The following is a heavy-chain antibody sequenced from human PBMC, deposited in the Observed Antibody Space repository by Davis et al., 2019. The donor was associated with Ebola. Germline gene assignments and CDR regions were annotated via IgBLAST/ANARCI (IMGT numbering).Heavy chain of an antibody. D-gene: IGHD6-13*01. CDR2: ISESSKTI. V-gene: IGHV3-48*01. CDR1: GFTFTSYS. J-gene: IGHJ4*02. Sequence: GGSLRLSCAASGFTFTSYSFIWVRQAPGKGLEWVSYISESSKTIRHADSVKGRFIISRDNAENSLLLQMNSLRREDTAIYYCAGLFHPHSNTWFPFEYWGQGILVTVSS. CDR3: AGLFHPHSNTWFPFEY.